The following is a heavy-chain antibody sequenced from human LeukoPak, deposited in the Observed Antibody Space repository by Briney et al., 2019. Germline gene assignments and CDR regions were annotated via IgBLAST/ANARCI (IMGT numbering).Heavy chain of an antibody. CDR2: ISSSSSYI. V-gene: IGHV3-21*06. CDR1: GFTFSSYS. CDR3: ARLFPGQGDTSGFSTYYFDY. J-gene: IGHJ4*02. D-gene: IGHD3/OR15-3a*01. Sequence: GGSLRLSCAASGFTFSSYSMNWVRQAPGKGLEWVSSISSSSSYIYYADSVKGRFTISRDNAKNTLYLQMNSLRAGDTAVYFCARLFPGQGDTSGFSTYYFDYWGPGTLVTVSS.